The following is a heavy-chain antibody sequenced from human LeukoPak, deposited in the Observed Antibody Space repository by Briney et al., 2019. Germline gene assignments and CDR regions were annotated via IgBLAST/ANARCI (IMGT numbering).Heavy chain of an antibody. CDR1: GFTFSSYE. Sequence: PGGSLRLSCAASGFTFSSYEMNWVRQAPEKGLEWVSYISGSGSTIYYADSVKGRFTISRDNAKNSLYLQMNSLRAEDTAVYYCARESRWELPGIAYCGQGSPLTVSS. V-gene: IGHV3-48*03. CDR3: ARESRWELPGIAY. CDR2: ISGSGSTI. D-gene: IGHD1-26*01. J-gene: IGHJ4*02.